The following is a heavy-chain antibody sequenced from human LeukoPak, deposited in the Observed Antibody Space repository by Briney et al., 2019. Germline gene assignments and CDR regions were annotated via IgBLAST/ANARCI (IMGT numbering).Heavy chain of an antibody. CDR2: ISGSGGST. J-gene: IGHJ4*02. D-gene: IGHD3-22*01. CDR3: ARVGPSSDFDY. CDR1: GFTSSNYV. V-gene: IGHV3-23*01. Sequence: GGSLRLSCAVSGFTSSNYVMSWVRQAPGKGLEWVSAISGSGGSTYYADSVKGRFTISRDNSKNTLYLQMNSLRAEDTAVYYCARVGPSSDFDYWGQGTLVTVSS.